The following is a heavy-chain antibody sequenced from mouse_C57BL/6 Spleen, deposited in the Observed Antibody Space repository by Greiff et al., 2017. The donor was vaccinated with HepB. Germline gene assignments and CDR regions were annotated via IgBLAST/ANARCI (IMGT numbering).Heavy chain of an antibody. Sequence: VQLKQSGAELVRPGASVKLSCTASGFNIKDDYMHWVKQRPEQGLEWIGWIDPENGDTEYASKFQGKATITADTSSNTAYLQRSSLTSEDTAVYYCTTNWDRAWFAYWGQGTLVTVSA. J-gene: IGHJ3*01. V-gene: IGHV14-4*01. D-gene: IGHD4-1*01. CDR3: TTNWDRAWFAY. CDR2: IDPENGDT. CDR1: GFNIKDDY.